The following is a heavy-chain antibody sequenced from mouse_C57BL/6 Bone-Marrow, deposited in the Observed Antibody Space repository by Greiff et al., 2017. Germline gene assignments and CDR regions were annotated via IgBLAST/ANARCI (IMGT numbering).Heavy chain of an antibody. J-gene: IGHJ2*01. V-gene: IGHV1-80*01. D-gene: IGHD1-1*01. Sequence: QVQLQQSGAELVKPGASVKISCKASGYAFSSYWMNWVKQRPGKGLEWIGQIYPGDGDTNYNGKFKGKATLTADKSSSTAYMQLSSLTSEDSAVYFCARAHITTVVRALYFDYWGQGTTLTVSS. CDR3: ARAHITTVVRALYFDY. CDR1: GYAFSSYW. CDR2: IYPGDGDT.